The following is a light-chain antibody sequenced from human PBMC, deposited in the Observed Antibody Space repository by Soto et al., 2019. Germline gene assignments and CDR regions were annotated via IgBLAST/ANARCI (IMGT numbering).Light chain of an antibody. CDR3: QTWGTGIQV. V-gene: IGLV4-69*01. Sequence: QPVLTQSPSVSASLGASVKLTCTLSSGHSTYAIAWHQQQPEKGPRYLMNLNSDGSHTKGDGIPDRFSGSSSGTERYLAISSLQSEDEADYYCQTWGTGIQVFGGGTKLTVL. J-gene: IGLJ2*01. CDR2: LNSDGSH. CDR1: SGHSTYA.